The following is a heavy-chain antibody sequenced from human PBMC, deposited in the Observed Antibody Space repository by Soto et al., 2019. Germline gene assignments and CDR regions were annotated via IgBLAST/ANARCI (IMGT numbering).Heavy chain of an antibody. CDR1: GYTFTSYA. CDR2: INAGNGNT. J-gene: IGHJ5*02. V-gene: IGHV1-3*01. Sequence: ASVKVSCKASGYTFTSYAMHWVRQAPGQRLEWMGWINAGNGNTKYSQKFQGRVTITRDTSASTAYMELSGLRSEDTAVYYCARAAYYYDSSGYYSNWFDPWGQGTLVTVSS. D-gene: IGHD3-22*01. CDR3: ARAAYYYDSSGYYSNWFDP.